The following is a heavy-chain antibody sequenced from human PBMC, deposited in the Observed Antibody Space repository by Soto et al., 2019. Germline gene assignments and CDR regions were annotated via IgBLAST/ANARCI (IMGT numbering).Heavy chain of an antibody. CDR2: IYYSGST. D-gene: IGHD3-22*01. J-gene: IGHJ4*02. CDR1: GGSISSSSYY. Sequence: QLQLQESGPGLVKPSETLSLTCTVSGGSISSSSYYWGWIRHPPGKGLEWIGSIYYSGSTYYNPSLKSRVTISVDTSKTQFSLKLSSVTAADTAVYYCARHIPYYYDSSGYFDYWGQGTLVTVSS. V-gene: IGHV4-39*01. CDR3: ARHIPYYYDSSGYFDY.